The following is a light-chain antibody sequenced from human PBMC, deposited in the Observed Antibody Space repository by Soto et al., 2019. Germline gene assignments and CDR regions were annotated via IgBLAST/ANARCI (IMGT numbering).Light chain of an antibody. CDR1: QSISSY. Sequence: DIQMTQSPSYLSASVEDRVTITCRASQSISSYLNWYQQKPGKAPKLLIYAASNLQSGVPSRFSGSGSGTDFTLTISSLQPEDFATYYCQQSYSTPRTFGQGTKVDIK. V-gene: IGKV1-39*01. J-gene: IGKJ1*01. CDR3: QQSYSTPRT. CDR2: AAS.